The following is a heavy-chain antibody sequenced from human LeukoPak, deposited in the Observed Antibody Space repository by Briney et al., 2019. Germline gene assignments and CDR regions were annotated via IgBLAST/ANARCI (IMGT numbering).Heavy chain of an antibody. Sequence: PSETLSLTCTVSGGSISSHYWSWIRQPPGKGLEWIGYIYYSGSTNYNPSLKSLVTISVDTSKNQFSMKLSYVTAADTAVYYCARVQAGYCSSTSCTDWFDPWGQGTLVTVSS. CDR1: GGSISSHY. J-gene: IGHJ5*02. CDR2: IYYSGST. V-gene: IGHV4-59*11. D-gene: IGHD2-2*01. CDR3: ARVQAGYCSSTSCTDWFDP.